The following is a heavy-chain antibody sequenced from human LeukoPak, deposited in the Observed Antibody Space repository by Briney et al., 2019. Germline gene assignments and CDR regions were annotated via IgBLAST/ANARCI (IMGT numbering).Heavy chain of an antibody. Sequence: ASVKVSCKASGYTFTSYGIGWVRQAPGQGLEWMGWISAYNGNTNYAQKLQGRVTMTTDTSTSTAYMELRSLRSDDTAVYYCARVESIPSTVTTEFYYYYGMDVWGQGTTVTVSS. V-gene: IGHV1-18*01. D-gene: IGHD4-17*01. J-gene: IGHJ6*02. CDR1: GYTFTSYG. CDR3: ARVESIPSTVTTEFYYYYGMDV. CDR2: ISAYNGNT.